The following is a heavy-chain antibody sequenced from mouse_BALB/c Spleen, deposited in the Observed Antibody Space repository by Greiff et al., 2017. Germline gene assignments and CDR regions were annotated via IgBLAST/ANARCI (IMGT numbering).Heavy chain of an antibody. Sequence: VQRVESGPGLVAPSQSLSITCTVSGFSLTGYGVNWVRQPPGKGLEWLGMIWGDGSTDYNSALKSRLSISKDNSKSQVFLKMNSLQTDDTARYYCARESYYRYWYFDVWGAGTTVTVSS. V-gene: IGHV2-6-7*01. CDR1: GFSLTGYG. J-gene: IGHJ1*01. D-gene: IGHD2-14*01. CDR3: ARESYYRYWYFDV. CDR2: IWGDGST.